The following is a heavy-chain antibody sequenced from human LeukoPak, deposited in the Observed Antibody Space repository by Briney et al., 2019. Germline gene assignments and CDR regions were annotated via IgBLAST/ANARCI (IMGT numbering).Heavy chain of an antibody. CDR1: GFTFSSYS. J-gene: IGHJ6*02. CDR2: ISSSSSYI. V-gene: IGHV3-21*01. Sequence: PGGSLRLSCAASGFTFSSYSMNWVRQAPGKGLEWVSSISSSSSYIYYEDSVKGRFTIFRDNAKNSLYLQMNSLRAEDTAVYYCARVVDSSSWYLCYYYGMDVWGQGTTVTVSS. CDR3: ARVVDSSSWYLCYYYGMDV. D-gene: IGHD6-13*01.